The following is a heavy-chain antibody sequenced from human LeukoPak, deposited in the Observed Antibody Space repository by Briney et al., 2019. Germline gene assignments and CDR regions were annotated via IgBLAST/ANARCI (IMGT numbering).Heavy chain of an antibody. J-gene: IGHJ4*02. Sequence: SQTLSLTCTVSGGSISSGDYYWSWIRQPPGKGLEWIGYIYYSGSTYYNPSLKSRVTISVDTSKNQFSLKLSSVTAADTAVYYCARELLWFGEIPFFDYWGQGTLVTVSS. CDR2: IYYSGST. D-gene: IGHD3-10*01. CDR1: GGSISSGDYY. CDR3: ARELLWFGEIPFFDY. V-gene: IGHV4-30-4*08.